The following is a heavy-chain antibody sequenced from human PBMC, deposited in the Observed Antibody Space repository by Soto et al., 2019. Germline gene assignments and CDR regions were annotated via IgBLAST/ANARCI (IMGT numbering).Heavy chain of an antibody. CDR2: ISYDGSNK. V-gene: IGHV3-30-3*01. CDR3: ASSLNDYGDYGHFQH. CDR1: GFTFSSYA. Sequence: QVQLVESGGGVVQPGRSLRLSCAASGFTFSSYAMHWVRQAPGKGLEWVAVISYDGSNKYSADSVKGRFTISRDNSKNTLYLQMNSLRAEDTAVYYCASSLNDYGDYGHFQHWGQGTLVTVSS. D-gene: IGHD4-17*01. J-gene: IGHJ1*01.